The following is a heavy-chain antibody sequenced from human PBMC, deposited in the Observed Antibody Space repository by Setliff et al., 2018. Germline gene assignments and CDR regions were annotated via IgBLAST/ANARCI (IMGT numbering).Heavy chain of an antibody. CDR3: ARVTIAVAGYFDF. CDR2: IGAYNGNT. Sequence: ASVKVSCKASGYTFTNYGVTWVRQAPGQGLEWMGWIGAYNGNTYNAHKFQGRVTMTSDTSTSTAYMELRSLRSDDTAVYYCARVTIAVAGYFDFWGQGTLLTVSS. CDR1: GYTFTNYG. V-gene: IGHV1-18*01. D-gene: IGHD6-19*01. J-gene: IGHJ4*02.